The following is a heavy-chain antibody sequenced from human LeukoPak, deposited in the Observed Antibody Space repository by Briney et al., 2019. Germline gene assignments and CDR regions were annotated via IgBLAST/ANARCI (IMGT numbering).Heavy chain of an antibody. CDR2: ISGSGGST. Sequence: PGGSLRLSCAAPGFTFSSYAMSWVRQAPGKGLEWVSAISGSGGSTYYADSVKGRFTISRDNSKNTLYLQMNSLRAEDTAVYYCAKTNSGYEILYYFDYWGQGTLVTVSS. V-gene: IGHV3-23*01. CDR1: GFTFSSYA. D-gene: IGHD5-12*01. J-gene: IGHJ4*02. CDR3: AKTNSGYEILYYFDY.